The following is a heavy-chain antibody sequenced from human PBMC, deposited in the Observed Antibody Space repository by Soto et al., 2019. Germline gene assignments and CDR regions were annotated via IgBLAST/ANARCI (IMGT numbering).Heavy chain of an antibody. CDR1: GFTFSSYW. Sequence: PGGSLRLSCAASGFTFSSYWMSWVRQAPGKGLGWVANIKQDGSEKYYVDSVKGRFTISRDNAKNSLYLQMNSLRAEDTAVYYCARFYYDSSGYLPSPYYYYYGMDVWGQGTTVTVSS. CDR3: ARFYYDSSGYLPSPYYYYYGMDV. CDR2: IKQDGSEK. J-gene: IGHJ6*02. V-gene: IGHV3-7*04. D-gene: IGHD3-22*01.